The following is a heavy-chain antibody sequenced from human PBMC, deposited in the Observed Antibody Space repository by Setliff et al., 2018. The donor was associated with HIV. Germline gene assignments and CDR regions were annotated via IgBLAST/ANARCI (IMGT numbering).Heavy chain of an antibody. V-gene: IGHV5-10-1*01. D-gene: IGHD2-15*01. CDR1: GYSFTTFW. Sequence: PGESLKISCKASGYSFTTFWISWVRQMPGKGLEWMGRIDPSDSSTNYTPPFQGHVSFSADRSISTAYLHWSSLKASDTAMYYCAGINWWVSKVYFDPWGQGTLVTVSS. J-gene: IGHJ5*02. CDR3: AGINWWVSKVYFDP. CDR2: IDPSDSST.